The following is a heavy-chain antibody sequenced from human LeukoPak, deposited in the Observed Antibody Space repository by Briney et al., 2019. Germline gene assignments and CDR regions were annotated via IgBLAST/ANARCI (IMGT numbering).Heavy chain of an antibody. CDR1: GFTVSSNY. CDR3: AASRAAYYFDY. Sequence: GGSLRLSCAASGFTVSSNYMSWVRQAPGKGLEWVAIIYSGGSTFYADSVKGRFTISRDNSKNTLYLQMNSLRAEDTAVYYCAASRAAYYFDYWGQGTLVTVSS. J-gene: IGHJ4*02. CDR2: IYSGGST. V-gene: IGHV3-53*01.